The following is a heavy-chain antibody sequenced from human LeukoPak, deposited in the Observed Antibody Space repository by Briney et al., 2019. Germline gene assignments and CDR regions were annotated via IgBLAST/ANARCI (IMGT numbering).Heavy chain of an antibody. D-gene: IGHD6-6*01. CDR2: ISWNSGSI. V-gene: IGHV3-9*01. Sequence: GGSLRLSCAASGFTFDDYAMHWVRQAPGKGLEWVSGISWNSGSIGYADSVKGRFTISRDNAKNSLYLQMNSLRAEDTAVYYCARDKYSSSTHDAFDIWGQGTMVTVSS. CDR3: ARDKYSSSTHDAFDI. CDR1: GFTFDDYA. J-gene: IGHJ3*02.